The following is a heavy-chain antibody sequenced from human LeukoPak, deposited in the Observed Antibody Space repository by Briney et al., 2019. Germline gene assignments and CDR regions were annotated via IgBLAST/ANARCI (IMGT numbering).Heavy chain of an antibody. V-gene: IGHV4-59*08. CDR3: ARHRDYYDT. J-gene: IGHJ4*01. Sequence: SETLSLTCTVSGSSINNNFWTWIRQPPGKGLEWIGYIYSSGSANYNPSFKSRVIISGDTSKNQISLKLTSVTAADTAVYFCARHRDYYDTWGHGTLVTVSS. D-gene: IGHD3-22*01. CDR1: GSSINNNF. CDR2: IYSSGSA.